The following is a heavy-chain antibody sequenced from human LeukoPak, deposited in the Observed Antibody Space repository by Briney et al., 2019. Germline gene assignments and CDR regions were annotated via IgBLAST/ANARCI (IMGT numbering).Heavy chain of an antibody. J-gene: IGHJ5*02. CDR2: INSDGSRT. CDR1: GFTFSSYW. D-gene: IGHD2-21*02. CDR3: ARDFTYCGGDCYSGNWFDP. V-gene: IGHV3-74*01. Sequence: GGSLRLSCAASGFTFSSYWMHWVRQAPGKGLVWVSRINSDGSRTHYADSVKGRFTISRDNAKNSLYLQMNSLRDEDTAVYYCARDFTYCGGDCYSGNWFDPWGQGTLVTVSS.